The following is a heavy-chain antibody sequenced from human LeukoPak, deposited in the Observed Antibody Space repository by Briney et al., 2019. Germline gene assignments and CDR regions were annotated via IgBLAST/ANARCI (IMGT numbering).Heavy chain of an antibody. CDR1: GYSISSGYY. CDR2: IYHSGST. Sequence: SETLSLTCTVSGYSISSGYYWGWIRQPPGKGLEWIGSIYHSGSTYYNPSLKSRVTISVDTSKNQFSLKLSSVTAADTAVYCCASRYGGYEYYFDYWGQGTLVTVSS. D-gene: IGHD5-12*01. CDR3: ASRYGGYEYYFDY. V-gene: IGHV4-38-2*02. J-gene: IGHJ4*02.